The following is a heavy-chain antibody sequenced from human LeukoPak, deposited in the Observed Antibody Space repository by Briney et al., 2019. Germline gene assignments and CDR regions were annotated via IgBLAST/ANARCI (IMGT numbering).Heavy chain of an antibody. V-gene: IGHV3-23*01. CDR2: ISGSGGST. CDR1: GFTFSSYA. Sequence: PGGSLRLXCAASGFTFSSYAMSWVRQAPGKGLEWVSAISGSGGSTYYADSVKGRLTISRDNSKNTLYLQMNSLRAEDTAVYYCAKVDDDFWSGYFDYWGQGTLVTVSS. D-gene: IGHD3-3*01. CDR3: AKVDDDFWSGYFDY. J-gene: IGHJ4*02.